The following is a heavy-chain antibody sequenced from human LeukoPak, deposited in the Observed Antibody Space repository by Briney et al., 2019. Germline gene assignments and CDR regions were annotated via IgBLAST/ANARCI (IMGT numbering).Heavy chain of an antibody. V-gene: IGHV3-23*01. J-gene: IGHJ6*02. Sequence: GGSLRLSCVVSGFTFSSYPMSWVRQAPGKGPEWVSGVSGSGGYKYYAESVKGRFLISRDNPKSTLYLQMSSLRVEDTAVYYCAKDSYSYGPRDYYYYGMDVRGQGTTVTVAS. CDR1: GFTFSSYP. D-gene: IGHD3-16*02. CDR3: AKDSYSYGPRDYYYYGMDV. CDR2: VSGSGGYK.